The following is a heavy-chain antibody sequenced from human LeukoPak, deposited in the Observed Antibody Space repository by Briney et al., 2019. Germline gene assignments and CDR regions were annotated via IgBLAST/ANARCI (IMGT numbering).Heavy chain of an antibody. V-gene: IGHV1-24*01. CDR2: LDPEDGET. CDR1: GNTLSKSS. J-gene: IGHJ6*03. D-gene: IGHD2-2*01. Sequence: ASVTVSCKVSGNTLSKSSIHWVSQAPGKGLEWLGGLDPEDGETLYGRNFEGRVTMTEDASVDTAYLELSSLTSEDTAVYYCTKLRRGTAWSDVPAAVRLPDTYYCMDVWGDGTTVIVSS. CDR3: TKLRRGTAWSDVPAAVRLPDTYYCMDV.